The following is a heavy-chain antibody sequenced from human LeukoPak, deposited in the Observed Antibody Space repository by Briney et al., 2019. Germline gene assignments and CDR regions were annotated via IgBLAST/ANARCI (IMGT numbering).Heavy chain of an antibody. V-gene: IGHV1-18*04. J-gene: IGHJ4*02. Sequence: GASVKVFCKASGYTFTSYGISWVRQAPGQGLEWMGWISAYNGNTNYAQKLQGRVTMTTDTSTSTAYMELRSLRSDDTAVYYCARIPVDTAMADVSLFDYWGQGTLVTVSS. CDR2: ISAYNGNT. CDR3: ARIPVDTAMADVSLFDY. CDR1: GYTFTSYG. D-gene: IGHD5-18*01.